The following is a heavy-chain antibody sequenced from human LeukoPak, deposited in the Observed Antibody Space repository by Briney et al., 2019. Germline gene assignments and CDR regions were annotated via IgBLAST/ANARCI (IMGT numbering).Heavy chain of an antibody. D-gene: IGHD1-26*01. J-gene: IGHJ4*02. CDR2: IYTSGST. V-gene: IGHV4-4*07. CDR3: AIGRVSAGSYPYDY. Sequence: SETLSLTCTVSGGSISSYYWSWIRQPAGKGLEWIGRIYTSGSTNYNPSLKSRVTMPVDTSKNQFSLKLSSVTAADTAVYYCAIGRVSAGSYPYDYWGQGTLVTVSS. CDR1: GGSISSYY.